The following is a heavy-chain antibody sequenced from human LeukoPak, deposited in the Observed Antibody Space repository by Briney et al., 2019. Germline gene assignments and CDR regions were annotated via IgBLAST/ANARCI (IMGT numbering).Heavy chain of an antibody. Sequence: SETLSLTCAVYGGSFSGYYWSWIRQPPGKGLEWIGYIYYSGSTNYNPSLKSRVTISVDTSKNQFSLKLSSVTAADTAVYYCARGSYSSSWTNYYYYYMDVWGKGTTVTVSS. V-gene: IGHV4-59*01. CDR2: IYYSGST. CDR3: ARGSYSSSWTNYYYYYMDV. CDR1: GGSFSGYY. D-gene: IGHD6-13*01. J-gene: IGHJ6*03.